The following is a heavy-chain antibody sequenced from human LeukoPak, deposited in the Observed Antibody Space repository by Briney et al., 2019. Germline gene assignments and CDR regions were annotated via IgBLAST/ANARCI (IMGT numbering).Heavy chain of an antibody. Sequence: GGSLRLSCAASGFSFSNYWMTWVRQAPVEGLEWVANINQDGSVIYYVDSLKGRFTISRDNAKKSVHLQMNSLRAEDTAVYYCARIGYSSSSLDYWGQGTLVTVSS. CDR3: ARIGYSSSSLDY. V-gene: IGHV3-7*01. D-gene: IGHD2-2*01. CDR1: GFSFSNYW. J-gene: IGHJ4*02. CDR2: INQDGSVI.